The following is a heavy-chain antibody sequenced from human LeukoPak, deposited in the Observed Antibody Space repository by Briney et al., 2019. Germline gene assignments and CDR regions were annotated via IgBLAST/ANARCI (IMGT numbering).Heavy chain of an antibody. CDR3: ATPSPYSYGFDY. J-gene: IGHJ4*02. V-gene: IGHV1-3*01. Sequence: ASVKVSCKASGYTFTSYAMHWVRQAPGQRLEWMGWINAGNGNTKYSQKFQGRVTITRDTSASTAYMELSSLRSEDTAVYYCATPSPYSYGFDYWGQGTLVAVSS. CDR2: INAGNGNT. CDR1: GYTFTSYA. D-gene: IGHD5-18*01.